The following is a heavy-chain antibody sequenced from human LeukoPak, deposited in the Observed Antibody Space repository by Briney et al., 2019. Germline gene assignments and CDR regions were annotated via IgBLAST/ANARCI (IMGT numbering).Heavy chain of an antibody. J-gene: IGHJ4*02. V-gene: IGHV4-4*07. CDR1: GGSISGYY. D-gene: IGHD6-13*01. CDR2: IYTSGST. CDR3: ATIAAAGNGILDY. Sequence: SETLSLTCTVSGGSISGYYWSWIRQPAGKGLEWIGRIYTSGSTNYNPPLKSRVTMSVDTSKNQFSLKLSSVTAADTAVYYCATIAAAGNGILDYWGQGTLVTVSS.